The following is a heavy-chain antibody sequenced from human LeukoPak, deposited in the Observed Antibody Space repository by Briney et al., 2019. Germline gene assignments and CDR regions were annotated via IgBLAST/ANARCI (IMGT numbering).Heavy chain of an antibody. Sequence: GGSLRLSCAASGFTFSSYSMNWVRQAPGKGLEWVSYISSSSSTIYYADSVKGRFTISRDNAKNSLYLQMNSLRAEDTAVYYCAREPWGYYDSSGYYLGYFDYWGQGTLVTVSS. CDR3: AREPWGYYDSSGYYLGYFDY. CDR1: GFTFSSYS. V-gene: IGHV3-48*01. J-gene: IGHJ4*02. D-gene: IGHD3-22*01. CDR2: ISSSSSTI.